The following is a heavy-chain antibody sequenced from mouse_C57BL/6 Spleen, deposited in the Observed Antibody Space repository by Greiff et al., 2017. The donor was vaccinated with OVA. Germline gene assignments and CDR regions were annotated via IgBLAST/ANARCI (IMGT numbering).Heavy chain of an antibody. J-gene: IGHJ4*01. CDR2: TFYSGIT. V-gene: IGHV3-3*01. CDR1: GFSINSDCY. CDR3: ARGGVYGSTDYYAMDY. Sequence: VQLQQSGPSLVRPSQTLSLTCTVTGFSINSDCYWIWIRQFPGNKLEYIGYTFYSGITYYNPSLESRTYITRDTSKNQFSLKLSSVTTEDTATYYCARGGVYGSTDYYAMDYWGQGTSVTVSS. D-gene: IGHD1-1*01.